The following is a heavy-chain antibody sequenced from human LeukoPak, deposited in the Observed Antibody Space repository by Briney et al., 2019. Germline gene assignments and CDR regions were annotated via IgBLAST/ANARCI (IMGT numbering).Heavy chain of an antibody. CDR1: GFTFSGST. D-gene: IGHD3-10*01. V-gene: IGHV3-21*01. CDR2: ISSSSSYI. Sequence: GGSLRLSCAASGFTFSGSTMNWVRQAPGKGLEWVSSISSSSSYIYYADSVKGRFTISRDNAKNSLYLQMNSLRAEDTAVYYCGRDTNYIGGMDVWGQGTTVTVSS. CDR3: GRDTNYIGGMDV. J-gene: IGHJ6*02.